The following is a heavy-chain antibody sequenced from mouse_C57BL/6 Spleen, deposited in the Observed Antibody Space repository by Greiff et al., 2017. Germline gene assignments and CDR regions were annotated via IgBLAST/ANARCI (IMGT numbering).Heavy chain of an antibody. CDR3: SRDYYGRPWFAY. CDR2: IDSANGNT. D-gene: IGHD1-1*01. CDR1: GFNIKNTS. V-gene: IGHV14-3*01. J-gene: IGHJ3*01. Sequence: EVKLMESVAELVRPGASVKFSCTASGFNIKNTSMHWVKQRPEQGLEWIGSIDSANGNTKYAPKFKGKDTITADTATNTAYLQLSSLTSEDTAIYYCSRDYYGRPWFAYWGQGTLVTVSA.